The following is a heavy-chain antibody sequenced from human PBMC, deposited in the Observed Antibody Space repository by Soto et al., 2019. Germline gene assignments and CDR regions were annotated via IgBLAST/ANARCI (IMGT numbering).Heavy chain of an antibody. J-gene: IGHJ4*02. CDR2: ISASAITT. CDR3: AKPPGFNNVVPAYFDY. V-gene: IGHV3-23*04. Sequence: EVQLVDSGGGLEQPGESLRLSCAGSGFTFSAYAMSWVRQAPGKGLEWVSSISASAITTYNTDSVRGRFTISRDNSRNTVYLQMNSLRAEDTAVYFCAKPPGFNNVVPAYFDYWGGGTRVTVSS. D-gene: IGHD2-15*01. CDR1: GFTFSAYA.